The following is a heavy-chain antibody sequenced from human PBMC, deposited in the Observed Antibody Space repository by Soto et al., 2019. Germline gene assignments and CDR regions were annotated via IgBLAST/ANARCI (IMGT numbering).Heavy chain of an antibody. CDR3: AKGIYGYVDAFDI. CDR2: ISGYSGNT. J-gene: IGHJ3*02. Sequence: QVQLVQSGAEVKKPGASVKVSCKASGYTFSSYHINWVRQAPGQGLEWMGWISGYSGNTNFAQKLQGRVTMTTDTATITAYMELRSLRSDDTAVYYCAKGIYGYVDAFDIWGQGTMVTVSS. V-gene: IGHV1-18*01. D-gene: IGHD5-18*01. CDR1: GYTFSSYH.